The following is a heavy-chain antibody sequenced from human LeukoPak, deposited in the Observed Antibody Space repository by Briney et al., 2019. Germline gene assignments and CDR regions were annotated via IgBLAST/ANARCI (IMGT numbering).Heavy chain of an antibody. CDR2: MYYSGTP. J-gene: IGHJ4*02. CDR3: ARDSSGFGSLPGY. CDR1: GSSISSSNSY. V-gene: IGHV4-39*07. Sequence: PSETLSLTCTVSGSSISSSNSYWGWIRQPPGKGLEWIGSMYYSGTPYYNPSLKSRVTISLDTSKNRFSLKLSSVTAADTAVYYCARDSSGFGSLPGYWGQGTLVTVSS. D-gene: IGHD3-22*01.